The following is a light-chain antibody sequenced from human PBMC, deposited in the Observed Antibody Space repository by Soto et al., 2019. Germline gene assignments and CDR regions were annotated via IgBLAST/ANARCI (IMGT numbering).Light chain of an antibody. Sequence: DIQMTQSPSSLSASVGDRVNITCRASQSIISYLNWYQQKPGKAPKLLIYAAYSLQSGVPSRFSGAGSGTDFTLTISSLQPEDFATYYCQQSFSTTWTFGHGTKVELK. V-gene: IGKV1-39*01. CDR1: QSIISY. J-gene: IGKJ1*01. CDR3: QQSFSTTWT. CDR2: AAY.